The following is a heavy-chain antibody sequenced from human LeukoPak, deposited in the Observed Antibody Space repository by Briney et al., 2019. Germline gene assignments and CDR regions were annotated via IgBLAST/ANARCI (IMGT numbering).Heavy chain of an antibody. J-gene: IGHJ4*02. CDR1: GYTFTSYG. D-gene: IGHD1-20*01. CDR2: IIPIFGTA. CDR3: ASDRRGYNWNYSDY. Sequence: SVKVSCKASGYTFTSYGISWVRQAPGQGLEWMGRIIPIFGTANYAQKFQGRVTITTDESTSTAYMELSSLRSEDTAVYYCASDRRGYNWNYSDYWGQGTLVTVSS. V-gene: IGHV1-69*05.